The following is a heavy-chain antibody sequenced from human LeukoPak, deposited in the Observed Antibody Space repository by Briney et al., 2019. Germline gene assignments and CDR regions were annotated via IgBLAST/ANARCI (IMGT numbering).Heavy chain of an antibody. CDR1: GGSISSYY. CDR3: AGVSYYYGSGSYYAFDP. V-gene: IGHV4-59*01. D-gene: IGHD3-10*01. Sequence: SETLSLTCTVSGGSISSYYWSWIRQPPGKGLEWIGYIYYSGSTNYNPSLKSRVTISVDTSKNQFSLKLSSVTAADTAVYYCAGVSYYYGSGSYYAFDPWGQGTLVTVSS. J-gene: IGHJ5*02. CDR2: IYYSGST.